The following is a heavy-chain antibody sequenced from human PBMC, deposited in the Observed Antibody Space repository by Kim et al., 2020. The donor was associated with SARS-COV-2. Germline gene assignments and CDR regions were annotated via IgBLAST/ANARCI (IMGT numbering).Heavy chain of an antibody. CDR2: INSDGSST. Sequence: GGSLRLPCAASGFTFSSYWIHWVRQAPGKGLVWVSRINSDGSSTIYADSVEGRFTISRDNAKNALYLQMNALRTEDTAVYYCARGMASGNTADTFDYWGQGILVTVSS. CDR3: ARGMASGNTADTFDY. J-gene: IGHJ4*02. D-gene: IGHD6-19*01. CDR1: GFTFSSYW. V-gene: IGHV3-74*01.